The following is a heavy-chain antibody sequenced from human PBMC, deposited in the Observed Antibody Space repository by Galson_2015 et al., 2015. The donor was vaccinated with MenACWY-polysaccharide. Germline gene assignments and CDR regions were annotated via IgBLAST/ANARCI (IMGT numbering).Heavy chain of an antibody. CDR3: ARGGKYYYDSSGYLNWFDP. J-gene: IGHJ5*02. CDR2: MNPNSGNT. Sequence: SVKVSCKASGYSLSSYGINWVRQTTGQGLEWMGWMNPNSGNTGYAQKFQGRVTMTRNTSISIAYMELSSPRSEDTAVYYCARGGKYYYDSSGYLNWFDPWGQGTLVTVSS. CDR1: GYSLSSYG. V-gene: IGHV1-8*01. D-gene: IGHD3-22*01.